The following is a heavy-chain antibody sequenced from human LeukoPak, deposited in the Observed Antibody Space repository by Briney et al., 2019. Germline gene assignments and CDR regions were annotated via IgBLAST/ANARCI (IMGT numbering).Heavy chain of an antibody. J-gene: IGHJ3*02. D-gene: IGHD1-26*01. CDR2: NSGST. Sequence: SETLSCTCTVSGDSLCDYFWSWLPQAPGKGLEGIVYNSGSTTYNASLKSRVTISLARSKNQFPPKLTSVAAAHTAVYYCARGRGYGGNYLRSLEIWGQGTMVTVSS. V-gene: IGHV4-59*08. CDR3: ARGRGYGGNYLRSLEI. CDR1: GDSLCDYF.